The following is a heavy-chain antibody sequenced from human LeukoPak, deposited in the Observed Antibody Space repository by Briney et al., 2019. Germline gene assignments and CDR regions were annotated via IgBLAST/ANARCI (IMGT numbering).Heavy chain of an antibody. CDR1: GFTFGSYA. V-gene: IGHV3-30-3*01. D-gene: IGHD3-3*01. CDR3: ASSYLEWGTFDI. J-gene: IGHJ3*02. Sequence: GRPLRLSCAASGFTFGSYAMHWVRQAPGKGLEWVAVISYDGSNKYYADSVKGRFTISRDNSKNTLYLQMNSLRAEDTAVYYCASSYLEWGTFDIWGQGTMVTVSS. CDR2: ISYDGSNK.